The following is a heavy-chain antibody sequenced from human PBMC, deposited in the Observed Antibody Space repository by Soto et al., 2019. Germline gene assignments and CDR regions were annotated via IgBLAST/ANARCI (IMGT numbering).Heavy chain of an antibody. J-gene: IGHJ4*02. CDR3: ARWPQLEPRFDY. CDR1: GGSISSGGYY. V-gene: IGHV4-31*03. D-gene: IGHD1-1*01. Sequence: ASETLSLTCTVSGGSISSGGYYWSWIRQHPGKGLEWIGYIYYSGSTYYNPSLKSRVTISVDTSKNQFSLKLSSVTAADTAVYYCARWPQLEPRFDYWGQGTLVPVSS. CDR2: IYYSGST.